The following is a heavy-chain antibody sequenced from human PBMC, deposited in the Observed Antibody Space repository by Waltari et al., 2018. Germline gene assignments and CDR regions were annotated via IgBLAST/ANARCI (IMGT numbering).Heavy chain of an antibody. Sequence: QVQLQQWGAGLLKPSETLSLTCAVYGGSFSGYYWSWVRQPPGKGLEWIGEINHSGSTNYNPSLKSRVTISVDTSKNQVSLKLSSVTAADTAVYYCARHLWGGRGAFDYWGQGTLVTVSS. D-gene: IGHD3-16*01. CDR1: GGSFSGYY. V-gene: IGHV4-34*01. J-gene: IGHJ4*02. CDR3: ARHLWGGRGAFDY. CDR2: INHSGST.